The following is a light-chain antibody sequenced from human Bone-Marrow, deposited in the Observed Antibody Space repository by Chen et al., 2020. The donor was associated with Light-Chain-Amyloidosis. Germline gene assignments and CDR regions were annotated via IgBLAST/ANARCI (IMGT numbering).Light chain of an antibody. CDR1: NIGPAS. CDR2: DDS. Sequence: SYVLTQPSPVSVAPGQTATIACGGNNIGPASVHWYQQTPGQAPLLVVYDDSYRPSGSPERLCGSESGNTATLTIGRVETVDEADYYWQVWDGSSDRPVFGGGTRLTVL. V-gene: IGLV3-21*02. CDR3: QVWDGSSDRPV. J-gene: IGLJ3*02.